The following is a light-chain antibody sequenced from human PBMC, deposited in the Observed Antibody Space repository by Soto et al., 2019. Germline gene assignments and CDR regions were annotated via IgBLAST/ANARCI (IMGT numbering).Light chain of an antibody. CDR2: GAS. CDR3: QQYGSRPTT. Sequence: EIVLTQSPGTLSLSPGERATLSCRASQSVSSSYLAWYQQKPGQAPRLLIDGASSRATGIPDRFSGSGSGTDFTLTISRLEPEDFAVYYCQQYGSRPTTFGQGTKVDI. J-gene: IGKJ1*01. V-gene: IGKV3-20*01. CDR1: QSVSSSY.